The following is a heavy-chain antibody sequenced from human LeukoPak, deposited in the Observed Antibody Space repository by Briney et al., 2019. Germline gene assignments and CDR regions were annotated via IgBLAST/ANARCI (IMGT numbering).Heavy chain of an antibody. Sequence: GASVKVSCKASGYTFTGYYMHWVRQAPGQGLEWMGRINPNSGGTNYAQKFQGRVTMTRDTSISTAYMELSRLRSDDTAVYYCARDPWGSKCHFDYWGQGTPVTVSS. CDR2: INPNSGGT. CDR3: ARDPWGSKCHFDY. J-gene: IGHJ4*02. D-gene: IGHD3-16*01. CDR1: GYTFTGYY. V-gene: IGHV1-2*06.